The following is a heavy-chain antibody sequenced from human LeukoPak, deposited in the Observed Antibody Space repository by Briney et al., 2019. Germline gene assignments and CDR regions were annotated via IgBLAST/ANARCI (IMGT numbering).Heavy chain of an antibody. CDR2: INHSGST. CDR1: GGSFRGYY. V-gene: IGHV4-34*01. Sequence: PSETLSLTCAVYGGSFRGYYWSWIRQPPGKGLEWIGEINHSGSTNYNPSPKSRVTISVDTSKNQFSLKLSSVTAADTAVYYCARGGVRGVIITWGQGTLVTVSS. D-gene: IGHD3-10*01. J-gene: IGHJ5*02. CDR3: ARGGVRGVIIT.